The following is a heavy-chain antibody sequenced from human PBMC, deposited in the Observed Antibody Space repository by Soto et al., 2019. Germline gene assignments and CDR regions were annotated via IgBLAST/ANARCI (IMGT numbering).Heavy chain of an antibody. D-gene: IGHD3-9*01. CDR3: ARESIRHGFDP. Sequence: QVQLQESGPGLVKPSQTLSLTCTVSGGSISSGGYYWSWIRQHPGKGLEWIGYIYYSGSTYYNPSLKSLVTISVDTSKNQFALKLSSVTAADTAVYYCARESIRHGFDPWGQGTLVTVSS. CDR2: IYYSGST. V-gene: IGHV4-31*01. J-gene: IGHJ5*02. CDR1: GGSISSGGYY.